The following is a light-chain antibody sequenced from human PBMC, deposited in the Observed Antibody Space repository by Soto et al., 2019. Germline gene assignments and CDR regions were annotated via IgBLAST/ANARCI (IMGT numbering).Light chain of an antibody. CDR1: QDISSY. CDR3: QQTNSFPLT. Sequence: DIQMTQSPSSVAASVGDRVTITCRASQDISSYLAWYQQKPGEAPKVLIYAAFSLQSGVPARFSGSGSGTDFTLTISSLQPEDVATYYCQQTNSFPLTFGGGTKVEIK. V-gene: IGKV1D-12*01. CDR2: AAF. J-gene: IGKJ4*01.